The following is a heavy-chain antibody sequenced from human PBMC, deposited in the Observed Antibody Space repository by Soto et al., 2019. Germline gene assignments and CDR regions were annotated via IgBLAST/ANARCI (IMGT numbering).Heavy chain of an antibody. CDR2: INAYNGDT. V-gene: IGHV1-18*01. CDR3: ARRVTGGMDL. D-gene: IGHD5-18*01. Sequence: QVQLVQSGAEVKKPGASVKVSCKASGYTCSTYGISWVRQAPGQGLEWMGWINAYNGDTKYTERLQGRVTMTTDTSTSSAYMELTSLGSDDTAVYYCARRVTGGMDLWGQGTTVTVFS. CDR1: GYTCSTYG. J-gene: IGHJ6*02.